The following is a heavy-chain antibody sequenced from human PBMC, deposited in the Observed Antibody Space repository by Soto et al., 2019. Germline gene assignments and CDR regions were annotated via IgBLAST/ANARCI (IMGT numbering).Heavy chain of an antibody. CDR2: IYPGDSET. CDR3: ARLGFPGAIYFDS. Sequence: LKISCKGSGYNFTTFWIGWVRQMPGKGLEWMGIIYPGDSETKYSPDFEGQVTISADRSTNTAYLQWRSLRASDTAMYYCARLGFPGAIYFDSWGLGTLVTVSS. V-gene: IGHV5-51*01. CDR1: GYNFTTFW. J-gene: IGHJ4*02.